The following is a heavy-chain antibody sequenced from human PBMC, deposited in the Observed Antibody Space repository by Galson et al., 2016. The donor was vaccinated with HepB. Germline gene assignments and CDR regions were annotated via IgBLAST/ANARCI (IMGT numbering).Heavy chain of an antibody. CDR3: ARDRDWAFDY. D-gene: IGHD2-21*02. V-gene: IGHV3-21*01. CDR1: GFTVSNYT. J-gene: IGHJ4*02. Sequence: SLRLSCAASGFTVSNYTMNWVRQAPGKGLEWVSSISSSSGYIYYADSVKGRFTISRDNAKNSLYLQMNSLRAEDTAVYYCARDRDWAFDYWGQGTLVTVSS. CDR2: ISSSSGYI.